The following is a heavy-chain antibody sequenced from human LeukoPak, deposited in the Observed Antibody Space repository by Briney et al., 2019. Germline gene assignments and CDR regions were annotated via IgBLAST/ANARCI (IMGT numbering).Heavy chain of an antibody. J-gene: IGHJ6*02. CDR1: GFTFSSYN. V-gene: IGHV3-48*02. D-gene: IGHD4-23*01. CDR2: ISRSISTI. CDR3: VRATTVDYYSFLGV. Sequence: HPWGSLRLSCAASGFTFSSYNMNWVRQAPGKGLEWVSYISRSISTIYYADSVKGRFTISRDNAKNSLYLQMNSLRDEDTAVYYCVRATTVDYYSFLGVWGQGTTVTVSS.